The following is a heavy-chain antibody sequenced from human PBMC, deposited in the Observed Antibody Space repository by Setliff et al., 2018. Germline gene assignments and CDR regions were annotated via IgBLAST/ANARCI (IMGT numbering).Heavy chain of an antibody. CDR3: AAEPDYDILTGWPYYFDY. J-gene: IGHJ4*02. Sequence: SVKVSCKASGYTFTGYYMHWVRQAPGQGLEWMGGIIPILGIANYAQKFQERVTITRDMSTSTAYMELSSLRSEDTAVYSCAAEPDYDILTGWPYYFDYWGQGTLVTVSS. V-gene: IGHV1-69*10. CDR1: GYTFTGYY. CDR2: IIPILGIA. D-gene: IGHD3-9*01.